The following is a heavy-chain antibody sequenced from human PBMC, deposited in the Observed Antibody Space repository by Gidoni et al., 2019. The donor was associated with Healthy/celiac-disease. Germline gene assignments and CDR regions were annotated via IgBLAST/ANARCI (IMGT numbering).Heavy chain of an antibody. CDR2: IYYSGST. CDR3: ARAEYYDFWSGYVY. Sequence: QVQLQESGPGLVKPSETLSLTCTVSGGSVSSGSYYWSWIRQPPGKGLEWIGYIYYSGSTNYNPSLKSRVTRSVDTSKNQFSLKLSSVTAADTAVYYCARAEYYDFWSGYVYWGQGTLVTVSS. J-gene: IGHJ4*02. V-gene: IGHV4-61*01. CDR1: GGSVSSGSYY. D-gene: IGHD3-3*01.